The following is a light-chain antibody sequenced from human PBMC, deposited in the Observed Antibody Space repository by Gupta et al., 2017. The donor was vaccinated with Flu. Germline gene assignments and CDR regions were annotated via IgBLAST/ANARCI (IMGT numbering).Light chain of an antibody. CDR1: QSIGRY. J-gene: IGKJ1*01. CDR2: GAS. Sequence: GDRVTITCRASQSIGRYLNWYQQKPGKAPKLLIYGASSLQSGVPSRFSGSGSGTDYSLTISTLQPEDFATYYCQQSYNSPQAFGQGTKVEMK. CDR3: QQSYNSPQA. V-gene: IGKV1-39*01.